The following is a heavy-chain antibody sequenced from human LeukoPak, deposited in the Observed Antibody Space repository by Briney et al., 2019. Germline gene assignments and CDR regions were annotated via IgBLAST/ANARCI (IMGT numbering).Heavy chain of an antibody. CDR3: ASLPEGSYYDFWSGYLTSPAFDI. CDR2: ISSSSSYI. CDR1: GFTFSSHS. J-gene: IGHJ3*02. D-gene: IGHD3-3*01. V-gene: IGHV3-21*01. Sequence: GGSLRLSCAASGFTFSSHSMNWVRQAPGKGLEWVSSISSSSSYIYYADSVKGRFTISRDNAKNSLYLQMNSLRAEDTAVYYCASLPEGSYYDFWSGYLTSPAFDIWGQGTMVTVSS.